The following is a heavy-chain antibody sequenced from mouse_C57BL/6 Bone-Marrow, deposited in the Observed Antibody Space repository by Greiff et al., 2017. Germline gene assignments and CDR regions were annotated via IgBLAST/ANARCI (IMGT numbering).Heavy chain of an antibody. CDR3: ARHGYYSYWYFDV. V-gene: IGHV5-9*01. D-gene: IGHD2-3*01. Sequence: LVESGGGLVKPGGSLKLSCAASGFTFSSYTMSWVRQTPEKRLEWVATISGGGGNTYYPDSVKGRFTISRDNAKNTLYLQMSSLRSEDTALYYCARHGYYSYWYFDVWGTGTTVTVSS. CDR1: GFTFSSYT. J-gene: IGHJ1*03. CDR2: ISGGGGNT.